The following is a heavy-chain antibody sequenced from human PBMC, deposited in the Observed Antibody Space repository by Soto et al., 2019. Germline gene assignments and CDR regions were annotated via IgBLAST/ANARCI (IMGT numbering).Heavy chain of an antibody. CDR2: IYYTGST. CDR1: GASIRSGGYY. CDR3: ARIEMASIK. V-gene: IGHV4-31*03. Sequence: NPSDTLSLTCSVSGASIRSGGYYWSWLRQSPGKGLEWIGHIYYTGSTFYSPSLKSRLTISLDTSKNQFSLDLRSVTAADTAMYYCARIEMASIKWGRGTLVTVSS. J-gene: IGHJ4*02.